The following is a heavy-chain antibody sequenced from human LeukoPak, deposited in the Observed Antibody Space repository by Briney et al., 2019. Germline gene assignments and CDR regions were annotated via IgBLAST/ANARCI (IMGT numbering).Heavy chain of an antibody. CDR3: ARDGNDVMDY. J-gene: IGHJ4*02. D-gene: IGHD1-1*01. CDR2: ISGYNDNA. Sequence: GASVKVSCKASGYLFTNYGISWVRQAPGQGLEWVGWISGYNDNAHYAQKLPGRVTMTRETSTSTVYMELRSLSSDDTAIYYCARDGNDVMDYWGQGTQVTVSS. V-gene: IGHV1-18*01. CDR1: GYLFTNYG.